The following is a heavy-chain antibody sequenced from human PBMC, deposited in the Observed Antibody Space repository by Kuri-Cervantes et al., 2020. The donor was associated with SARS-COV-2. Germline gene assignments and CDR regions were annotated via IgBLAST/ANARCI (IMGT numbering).Heavy chain of an antibody. CDR3: ARLVLEAYSGSFYFDY. D-gene: IGHD1-26*01. V-gene: IGHV4-39*01. CDR1: GGSISSTSYY. J-gene: IGHJ4*02. CDR2: IFYSGST. Sequence: SETLSLTCTVSGGSISSTSYYWGWIRQSPGKGLEWIGSIFYSGSTFYNPSLKSRLTISVDTSKNQFSLKLTSVTAADTAVYYCARLVLEAYSGSFYFDYWGQGSLVTVSS.